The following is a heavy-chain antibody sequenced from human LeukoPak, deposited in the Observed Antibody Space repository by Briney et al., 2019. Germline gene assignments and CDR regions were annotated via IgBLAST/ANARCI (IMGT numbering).Heavy chain of an antibody. V-gene: IGHV3-30*01. CDR3: ARDGFVGAADY. J-gene: IGHJ4*02. CDR2: ISYDGNNK. Sequence: PGGSLRLSCAASGFTFSRNVMLWVRQAPGKGLEWVALISYDGNNKFYADSVKGRFTISRDNSRNTLYLQMNSLSGEDAAVYSCARDGFVGAADYWGQGTLVTVSS. CDR1: GFTFSRNV. D-gene: IGHD6-13*01.